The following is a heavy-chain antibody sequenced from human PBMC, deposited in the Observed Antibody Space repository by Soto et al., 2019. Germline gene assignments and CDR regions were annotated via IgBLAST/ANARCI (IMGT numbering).Heavy chain of an antibody. CDR3: TTDSRYSGYDFDY. CDR1: GFTFSNAW. V-gene: IGHV3-15*07. D-gene: IGHD5-12*01. CDR2: IKSKTDGGTT. Sequence: VGSLRLSCAASGFTFSNAWMNWVRQAPGKGLEWVGRIKSKTDGGTTDYAAPVKGRFTISRDDSKNTLYLQMNSLKTEDTAVYYCTTDSRYSGYDFDYWGQGTLVTVS. J-gene: IGHJ4*02.